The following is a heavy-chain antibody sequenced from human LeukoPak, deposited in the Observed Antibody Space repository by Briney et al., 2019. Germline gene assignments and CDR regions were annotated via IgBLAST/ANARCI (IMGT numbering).Heavy chain of an antibody. V-gene: IGHV3-11*01. J-gene: IGHJ4*02. CDR2: ISGTDSNI. CDR3: VKTARHHDY. Sequence: GGPLRLSCAASGFTFSDYYMSWIRPPPGKVLDCLSYISGTDSNIKYLDSVKARFTVSSDNANNSLYLQMNSLRAEDTAVYYCVKTARHHDYWGQGTLVTVSS. CDR1: GFTFSDYY.